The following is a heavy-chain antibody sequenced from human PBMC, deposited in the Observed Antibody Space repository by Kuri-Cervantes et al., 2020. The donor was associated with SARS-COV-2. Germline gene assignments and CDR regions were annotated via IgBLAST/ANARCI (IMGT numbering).Heavy chain of an antibody. D-gene: IGHD2-8*01. CDR3: ARSCTYARCSEYFQH. CDR1: GFTFSSYA. CDR2: IYAGGGT. J-gene: IGHJ1*01. Sequence: ESLKISCAASGFTFSSYAMSWVRQAPGKGLEWVSIIYAGGGTYYADSVKGQFAISRDISKNTVFLQMNRLRPEDTAVYYCARSCTYARCSEYFQHWGQGTLVTVSS. V-gene: IGHV3-66*02.